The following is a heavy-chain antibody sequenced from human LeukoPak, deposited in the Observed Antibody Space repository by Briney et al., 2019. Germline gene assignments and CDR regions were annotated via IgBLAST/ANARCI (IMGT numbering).Heavy chain of an antibody. J-gene: IGHJ4*02. D-gene: IGHD5-18*01. CDR3: ARDGGYSDY. Sequence: ASVKVSCKASGYTFTGYYMHWVRQAPGQGLEWMGWINPNSGGTNYAQKFQGRVTITADKSTSTAYMELSSLRSEDTAVYYCARDGGYSDYWGQGTLVTVSS. CDR1: GYTFTGYY. V-gene: IGHV1-2*02. CDR2: INPNSGGT.